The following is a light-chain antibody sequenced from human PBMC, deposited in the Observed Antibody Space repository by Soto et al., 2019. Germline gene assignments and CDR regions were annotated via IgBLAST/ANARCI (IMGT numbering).Light chain of an antibody. Sequence: DIQMTQSPSSLSASVGDRVTITCRASQSISSYLNWYQQKPGKSPKLLIYAESSLQSGVPSRFSGSGSGTDFTLTISSLQPEDFATYYCQQSYRTPFTFGPGTKVDIK. J-gene: IGKJ3*01. V-gene: IGKV1-39*01. CDR3: QQSYRTPFT. CDR1: QSISSY. CDR2: AES.